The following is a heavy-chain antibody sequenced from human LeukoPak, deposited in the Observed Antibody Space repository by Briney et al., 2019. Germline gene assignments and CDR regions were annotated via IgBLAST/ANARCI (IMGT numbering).Heavy chain of an antibody. CDR3: ARDPYSGSYVDYYYYYYMDV. CDR2: ISGSGGST. D-gene: IGHD6-13*01. CDR1: GFTFSSYA. V-gene: IGHV3-23*01. Sequence: GGSLRLSCAASGFTFSSYAMSWVRQAPGKGLEWVSAISGSGGSTYYADSVKGRFTISRDNAKNSLYLQIDSLRAEDTAVYYCARDPYSGSYVDYYYYYYMDVWGKGTTVTISS. J-gene: IGHJ6*03.